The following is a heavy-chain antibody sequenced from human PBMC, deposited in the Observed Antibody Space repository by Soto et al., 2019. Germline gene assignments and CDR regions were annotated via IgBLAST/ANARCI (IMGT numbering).Heavy chain of an antibody. CDR2: IYYSGST. D-gene: IGHD4-17*01. V-gene: IGHV4-30-4*01. CDR3: ARGLSVTVTTPSYYFDY. CDR1: GGTISSGDYY. J-gene: IGHJ4*02. Sequence: SETLSLTCTFSGGTISSGDYYWSWIRQPPGKGLEWIGYIYYSGSTHYNPSLKSRVTMSVDTSKNQFSLKLSSVTAADTAVYYCARGLSVTVTTPSYYFDYWGQGSLVTVSS.